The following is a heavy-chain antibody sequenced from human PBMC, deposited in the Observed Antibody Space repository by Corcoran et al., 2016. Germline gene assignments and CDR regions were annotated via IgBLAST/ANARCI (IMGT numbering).Heavy chain of an antibody. CDR2: INHSGST. V-gene: IGHV4-34*01. D-gene: IGHD3-9*01. Sequence: QVQLQQWGAGLLKPSETLPLTCAVYGGSFSGYYWSWIRQPPGKGLEWIGEINHSGSTNYNPSLKSRVTISVDTSKNQFSLKLSSVTAADTAVYYCARRGGYFPHYYYYYYGMDVWGQGTTVTVSS. CDR1: GGSFSGYY. CDR3: ARRGGYFPHYYYYYYGMDV. J-gene: IGHJ6*02.